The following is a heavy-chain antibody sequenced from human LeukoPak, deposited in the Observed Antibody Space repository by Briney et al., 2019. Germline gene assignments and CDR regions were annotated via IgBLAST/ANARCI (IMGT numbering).Heavy chain of an antibody. CDR2: IRSSGGYI. CDR1: GCTVRSDS. J-gene: IGHJ4*02. D-gene: IGHD4-11*01. CDR3: ARGRSLTTTVTSYAD. V-gene: IGHV3-21*01. Sequence: PGGSLRLSCAASGCTVRSDSMGWVRQAPGKGLEGVSAIRSSGGYIYHPDSVKGRLTNSRDNDRDSPYLQMHSLRAEDTAIHYCARGRSLTTTVTSYADWGQGTLVTVSS.